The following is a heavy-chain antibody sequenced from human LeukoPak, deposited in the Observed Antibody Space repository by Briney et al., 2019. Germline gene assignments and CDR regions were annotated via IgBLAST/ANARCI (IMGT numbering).Heavy chain of an antibody. CDR2: IYYSGSA. J-gene: IGHJ4*02. CDR1: GGSISSYY. D-gene: IGHD3-9*01. CDR3: ARRHYDVLTGHSAHFDY. V-gene: IGHV4-59*08. Sequence: PSETLSLTCTVSGGSISSYYWSWIRQSPGKGLEWIGYIYYSGSANYNPSLKSRVTISVDTSKNQFSLKLSSVTAADTAVYYCARRHYDVLTGHSAHFDYWGQGTPVTVSP.